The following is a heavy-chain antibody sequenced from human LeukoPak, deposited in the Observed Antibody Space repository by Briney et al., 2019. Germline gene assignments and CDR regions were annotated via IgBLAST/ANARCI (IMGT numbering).Heavy chain of an antibody. V-gene: IGHV1-69-2*01. D-gene: IGHD1-1*01. CDR1: GFLFSAYY. Sequence: ASVKVSCKTSGFLFSAYYMHWVQQAPGKGFRWMGRIDPEDGKSTYAEDFQGRVTLTADMSTDTAYMELSRLTSEDTALYYCTTGRGAYDVFDFWGQGSLVIVS. J-gene: IGHJ4*02. CDR2: IDPEDGKS. CDR3: TTGRGAYDVFDF.